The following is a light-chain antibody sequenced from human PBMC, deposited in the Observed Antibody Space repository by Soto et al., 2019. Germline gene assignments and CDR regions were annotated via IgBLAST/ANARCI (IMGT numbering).Light chain of an antibody. Sequence: QSALTQPASVSGSPGQSITISCTGTSSDVGGSNYVSWYQQHPGKAPKLMIYDVNNRPSGISNRFSGSKSGNTASLTISGRQAEDEADYYCSSSRSGSTLVFGGGTKLTVL. V-gene: IGLV2-14*01. CDR2: DVN. CDR1: SSDVGGSNY. CDR3: SSSRSGSTLV. J-gene: IGLJ2*01.